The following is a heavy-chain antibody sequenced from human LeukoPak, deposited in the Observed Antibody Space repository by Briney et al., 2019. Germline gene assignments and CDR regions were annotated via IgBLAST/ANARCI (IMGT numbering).Heavy chain of an antibody. V-gene: IGHV3-21*01. D-gene: IGHD1-26*01. Sequence: PGGSLRLSCAASGFTFSSYSMTWVRQAPGKGLEWVSSISSSSSYIYYADSVKGRFTISRDNSKNTLYLQMNSLRAEDTAVYYCACHSGSYSSYAFDIWGQGTMVTVSS. CDR2: ISSSSSYI. CDR1: GFTFSSYS. CDR3: ACHSGSYSSYAFDI. J-gene: IGHJ3*02.